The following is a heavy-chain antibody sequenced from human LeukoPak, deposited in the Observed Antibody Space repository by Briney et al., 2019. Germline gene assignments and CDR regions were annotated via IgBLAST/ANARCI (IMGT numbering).Heavy chain of an antibody. CDR3: ARDGYCTNGVCYWFDY. CDR1: GFTFSSYA. D-gene: IGHD2-8*01. CDR2: ISYDGSNK. J-gene: IGHJ4*02. Sequence: PGRSLRLSCAASGFTFSSYAMHWVRQAPGKGLEWVAVISYDGSNKYYADSVKGRFTISRDNSKNTPYLQMNSLRAEDTAVYYCARDGYCTNGVCYWFDYWGQGTLVTVSS. V-gene: IGHV3-30*04.